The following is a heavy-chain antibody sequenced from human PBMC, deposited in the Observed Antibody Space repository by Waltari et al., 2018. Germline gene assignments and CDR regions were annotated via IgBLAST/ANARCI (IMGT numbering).Heavy chain of an antibody. J-gene: IGHJ4*02. V-gene: IGHV4-39*01. CDR3: ARTFAYGSGTYNH. CDR2: IYHTGST. Sequence: QLQLQESGPGLVKPSETLSLTCTVSGGSISNDSYYWGWIRQPPGKGLEWIGSIYHTGSTYYNPSLKSRVTVSQDTPKNQFSLKLSSVTAADTALYYCARTFAYGSGTYNHWGQGSLVTVSS. D-gene: IGHD3-10*01. CDR1: GGSISNDSYY.